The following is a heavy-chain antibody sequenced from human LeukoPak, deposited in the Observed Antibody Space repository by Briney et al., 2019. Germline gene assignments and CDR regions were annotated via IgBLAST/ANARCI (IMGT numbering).Heavy chain of an antibody. V-gene: IGHV1-2*02. D-gene: IGHD2-15*01. J-gene: IGHJ6*02. CDR3: AKRQYCSGGSCYSPKFLYYYYGMDV. Sequence: ASVKVSCKPSRYTFTGYYMHWGRQAPGQGLEWMGWINPNSGGTNYAQKFQGRVTMTRDTSISTAYMELSRLRSDDTAVYYCAKRQYCSGGSCYSPKFLYYYYGMDVWGQGTTVTVSS. CDR2: INPNSGGT. CDR1: RYTFTGYY.